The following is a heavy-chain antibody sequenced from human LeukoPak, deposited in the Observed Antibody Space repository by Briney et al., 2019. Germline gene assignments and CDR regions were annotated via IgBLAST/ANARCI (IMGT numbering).Heavy chain of an antibody. Sequence: PGGSLRLSCAASGFTFSSYSMNWVRQTPGKGLEWVSYISSSKTIKKYADSVKGRFTISRDNAKSSLYLQMNSLRAEDTAVYYCARDIAEHGMDVWGQGTTVTVSS. CDR2: ISSSKTIK. J-gene: IGHJ6*02. CDR3: ARDIAEHGMDV. CDR1: GFTFSSYS. V-gene: IGHV3-48*04. D-gene: IGHD1-14*01.